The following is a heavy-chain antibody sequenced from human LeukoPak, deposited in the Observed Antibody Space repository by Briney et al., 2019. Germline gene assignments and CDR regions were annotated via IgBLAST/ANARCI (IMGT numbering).Heavy chain of an antibody. J-gene: IGHJ6*03. V-gene: IGHV3-20*04. Sequence: PGGSLRLSCAASGFTFDDYGMSWVRQAPGKGLEWVSGINWNGGSTGYADSVKGRFTISRDNAKNSLYLQMNSLRAEDTALYYCARGYSSSPGDYYYYMDVWGKGTTVTVSS. CDR2: INWNGGST. CDR1: GFTFDDYG. D-gene: IGHD6-13*01. CDR3: ARGYSSSPGDYYYYMDV.